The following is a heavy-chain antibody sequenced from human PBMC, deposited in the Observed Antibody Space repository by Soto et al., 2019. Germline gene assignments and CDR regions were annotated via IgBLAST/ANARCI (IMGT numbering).Heavy chain of an antibody. V-gene: IGHV1-69*02. Sequence: QVQLVQYGAEVKRPGSSVKVSCKASGDTFSFYSINWVRQAPGLGLEWMGRVNPILSLSNYAQRFQGRVTMTADKYTSTAYMVLSSLTSEDTAIFYCATSYGSGYRAFDYWGQGAQVIVSS. CDR3: ATSYGSGYRAFDY. CDR2: VNPILSLS. J-gene: IGHJ4*02. CDR1: GDTFSFYS. D-gene: IGHD3-10*01.